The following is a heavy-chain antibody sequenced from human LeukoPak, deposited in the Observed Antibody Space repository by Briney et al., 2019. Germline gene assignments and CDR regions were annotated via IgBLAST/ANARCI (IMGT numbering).Heavy chain of an antibody. CDR1: DGSINSYY. J-gene: IGHJ4*02. CDR2: IYYNGNT. D-gene: IGHD3-10*01. V-gene: IGHV4-59*12. CDR3: ATRYYSGPH. Sequence: SETLSLTCSVSDGSINSYYWNWIRRPPGKGLEWIGYIYYNGNTNYSPSLKSRVTMSVDTSKNLFSLKLSSVTAADTAVYYCATRYYSGPHWGQGTLVTVSS.